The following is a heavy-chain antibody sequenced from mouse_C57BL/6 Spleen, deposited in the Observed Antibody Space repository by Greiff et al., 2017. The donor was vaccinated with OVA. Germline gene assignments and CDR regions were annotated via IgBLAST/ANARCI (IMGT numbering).Heavy chain of an antibody. V-gene: IGHV5-17*01. Sequence: DVKLVESGGGLVKPGGSLKLSCAASGFTFSDYGMHWVRQAPEKGLEWVAYISSGSSTIYYADTVKGRFTISRDNAKNTLFLQMTSLRSEDTAMYYCALEGNYYGSRGFYYAMDYWGQGTSVTVSS. CDR2: ISSGSSTI. J-gene: IGHJ4*01. D-gene: IGHD1-1*01. CDR1: GFTFSDYG. CDR3: ALEGNYYGSRGFYYAMDY.